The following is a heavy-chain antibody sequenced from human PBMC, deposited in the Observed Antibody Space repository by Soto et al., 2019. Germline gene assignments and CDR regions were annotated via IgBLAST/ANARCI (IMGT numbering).Heavy chain of an antibody. CDR2: IYYSGST. CDR1: GGSISSSSYY. V-gene: IGHV4-39*01. CDR3: ARPEEDRNWYFDL. J-gene: IGHJ2*01. Sequence: QLQLQESGPGLVKPSETLSLTCTVSGGSISSSSYYWGWIRQPPGKGLEWIGSIYYSGSTYYNPSLKSRVTISVDTSKNQFSLKLSSVTAADTAVYYCARPEEDRNWYFDLWGRGTLVTVSS.